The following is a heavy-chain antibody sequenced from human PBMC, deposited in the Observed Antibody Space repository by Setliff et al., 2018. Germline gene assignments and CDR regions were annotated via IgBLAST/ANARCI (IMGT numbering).Heavy chain of an antibody. CDR2: IYYTGDP. CDR1: GGSLRGSSIF. Sequence: SETLSLTCTVSGGSLRGSSIFWGWIRQPPGKGLEWIGSIYYTGDPYYNPSLKSRVTMSVDTSRNQLSLRLTSVTAADTATYYCARHVGSRSRGYNYYYYYMDVWGKGTTVTVSS. CDR3: ARHVGSRSRGYNYYYYYMDV. V-gene: IGHV4-39*01. D-gene: IGHD3-10*01. J-gene: IGHJ6*03.